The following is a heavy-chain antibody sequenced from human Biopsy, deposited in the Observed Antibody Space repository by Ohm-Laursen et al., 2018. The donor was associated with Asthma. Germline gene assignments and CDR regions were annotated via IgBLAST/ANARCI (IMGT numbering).Heavy chain of an antibody. V-gene: IGHV4-30-4*01. Sequence: SQTLSLTCAVSRGYIRSYDHHWAWIRQPPGKGLEWIGSGFYSGTTHYSPSLARRVSISVDTSRNQFSMTLRSVTAADSAVYFCARVASYGDIYFAIDVWGPGTTVS. CDR2: GFYSGTT. CDR3: ARVASYGDIYFAIDV. D-gene: IGHD4-17*01. CDR1: RGYIRSYDHH. J-gene: IGHJ6*02.